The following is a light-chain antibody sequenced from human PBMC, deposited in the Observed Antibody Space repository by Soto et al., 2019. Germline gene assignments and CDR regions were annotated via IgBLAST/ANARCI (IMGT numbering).Light chain of an antibody. CDR2: GNT. V-gene: IGLV1-40*01. CDR1: SSNIGSGYD. CDR3: QSYDTSLRGYV. Sequence: QSVLTQPPSVSGAPGQRVTISCTGTSSNIGSGYDVHWYQHLPGTAPKLLIYGNTIRPSGAPDRFSGSKSGTSASLAITGLQAEDEADYYCQSYDTSLRGYVFGNGTKVTVL. J-gene: IGLJ1*01.